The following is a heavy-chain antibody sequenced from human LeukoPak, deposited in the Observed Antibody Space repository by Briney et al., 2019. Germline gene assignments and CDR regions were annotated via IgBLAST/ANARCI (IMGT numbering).Heavy chain of an antibody. CDR1: GFTFSNYG. Sequence: GGSQRLSCAASGFTFSNYGMHWVRQAPGKGLEWVAAIWYDGSNKYYGDSVKGRFTISRDNSKNTLYLQMNSLRAEDTAAYYCARAGYGDPHFDFWGQGTLVTVSS. J-gene: IGHJ4*02. D-gene: IGHD4-17*01. CDR3: ARAGYGDPHFDF. CDR2: IWYDGSNK. V-gene: IGHV3-33*01.